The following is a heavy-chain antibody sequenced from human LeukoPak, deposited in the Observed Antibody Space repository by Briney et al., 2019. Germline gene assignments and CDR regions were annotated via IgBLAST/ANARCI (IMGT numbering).Heavy chain of an antibody. D-gene: IGHD7-27*01. CDR1: GGSISSYY. J-gene: IGHJ5*02. CDR2: IYYSGST. V-gene: IGHV4-59*08. Sequence: ETLSLTCTVSGGSISSYYWSWIRQPPGKGLEWIGYIYYSGSTNYNPSLKSRVTISVDTSKNQFSLKLSSVTAADTAVYYCARFPDPELGIGWFDPWGQGTLVTVSS. CDR3: ARFPDPELGIGWFDP.